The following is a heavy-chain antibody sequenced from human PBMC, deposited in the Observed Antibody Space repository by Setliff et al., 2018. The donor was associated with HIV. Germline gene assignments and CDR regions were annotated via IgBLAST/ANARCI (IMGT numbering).Heavy chain of an antibody. Sequence: AGGSLRLSCAASGFSFSGYWMHWVRQAPGKGLEWVAVIWYDGSNKYYADSVKGRFTISRDNSKSTLYLQMNSLGAEDTAVYYCAKGGYSSTQKRGSYMDVWGKGTTVTVSS. CDR3: AKGGYSSTQKRGSYMDV. CDR2: IWYDGSNK. V-gene: IGHV3-33*06. D-gene: IGHD6-13*01. CDR1: GFSFSGYW. J-gene: IGHJ6*03.